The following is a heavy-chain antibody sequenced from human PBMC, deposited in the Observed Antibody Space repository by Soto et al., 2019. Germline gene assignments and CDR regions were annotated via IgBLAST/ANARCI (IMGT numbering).Heavy chain of an antibody. D-gene: IGHD2-21*02. Sequence: ASVKVSCKASGYTFTSYGISWVRQAPGQGLAWVGWISAYNGNTNYAQKLQGRVTMTTDTSTSTAYMELRSLRSDDTAVYYCARDTPDGYCGGDCSFDYWGQGTLVTVSS. V-gene: IGHV1-18*04. CDR1: GYTFTSYG. CDR3: ARDTPDGYCGGDCSFDY. J-gene: IGHJ4*02. CDR2: ISAYNGNT.